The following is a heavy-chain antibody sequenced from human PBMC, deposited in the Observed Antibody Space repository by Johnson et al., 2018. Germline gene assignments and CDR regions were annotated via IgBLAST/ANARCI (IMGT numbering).Heavy chain of an antibody. CDR3: ARERYYGSGISAVDI. J-gene: IGHJ3*02. CDR1: GFTFSSYD. V-gene: IGHV3-13*01. D-gene: IGHD3-10*01. CDR2: IGSAGDT. Sequence: VQLVESGGGVVQAGGSLRLSCAASGFTFSSYDMHWVRQATGKGLEWVSGIGSAGDTYYPGSVKGRFTISRENAKNSLYLQMNSLRAGDTAVYYCARERYYGSGISAVDIWGQGTMVTVSS.